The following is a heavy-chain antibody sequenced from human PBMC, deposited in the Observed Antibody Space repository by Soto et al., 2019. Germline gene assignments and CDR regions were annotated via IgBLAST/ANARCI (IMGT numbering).Heavy chain of an antibody. CDR1: GGSFSSYT. J-gene: IGHJ4*02. CDR3: ARGSGSYFDY. CDR2: IIPILGIA. D-gene: IGHD1-26*01. Sequence: ASVKVSCKASGGSFSSYTISWVRQAPGQGLEWMGRIIPILGIANYAQKFQGRVTITRDTSASTAYMELSSLRSEDTAVYYCARGSGSYFDYWGQGTLVTVSS. V-gene: IGHV1-69*02.